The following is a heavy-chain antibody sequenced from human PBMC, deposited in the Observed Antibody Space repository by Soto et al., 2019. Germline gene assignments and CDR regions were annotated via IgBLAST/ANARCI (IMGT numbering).Heavy chain of an antibody. Sequence: SVKVSCKTSGLTFSNSAVQWVRQARGQRLEWMGWIVVGSGNTNYAQKFRKRVTISRDMSTSTAHMEVTSLTSEDTAVYYCAAELYSGGSCCSFDIWGQGTMVTVSS. CDR2: IVVGSGNT. D-gene: IGHD2-15*01. CDR3: AAELYSGGSCCSFDI. V-gene: IGHV1-58*01. CDR1: GLTFSNSA. J-gene: IGHJ3*02.